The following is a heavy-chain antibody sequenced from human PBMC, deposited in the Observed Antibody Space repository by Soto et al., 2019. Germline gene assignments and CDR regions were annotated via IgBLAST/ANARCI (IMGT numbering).Heavy chain of an antibody. CDR1: GYTFTSYD. V-gene: IGHV1-8*01. Sequence: QVQLVQSGAEVKKPGASVKVSCKASGYTFTSYDINWVRQAAGQGLEWMGWINPNTANTGYAQKFQGRVTMTRNTSISTAYMELSSLRSEDTAVYYCASTIFGVNWFHPWGQGTLVTVSS. D-gene: IGHD3-3*01. J-gene: IGHJ5*02. CDR3: ASTIFGVNWFHP. CDR2: INPNTANT.